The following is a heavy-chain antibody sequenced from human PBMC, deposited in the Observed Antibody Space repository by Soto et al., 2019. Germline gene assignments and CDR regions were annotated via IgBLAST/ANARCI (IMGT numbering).Heavy chain of an antibody. CDR2: IDPSDSYT. D-gene: IGHD3-10*01. V-gene: IGHV5-10-1*01. J-gene: IGHJ6*02. Sequence: GETLKISCKGSGYSFTSYWISWVRQMPGKGLKWMGRIDPSDSYTNYSPSFQGHVTISADKSISTAYLQWSSLKASDTAMYYCARLGTMVRGVIPYYYYGMDVWGQGTTVTVSS. CDR3: ARLGTMVRGVIPYYYYGMDV. CDR1: GYSFTSYW.